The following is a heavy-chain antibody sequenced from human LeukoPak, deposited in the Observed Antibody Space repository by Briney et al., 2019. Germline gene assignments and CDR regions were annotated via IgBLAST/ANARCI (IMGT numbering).Heavy chain of an antibody. V-gene: IGHV1-2*02. CDR1: GYTFIDYD. Sequence: GASVKVSCKASGYTFIDYDVSWVRQAPGQGLEWMGWINPNSGGTNYAQKFQGRVTMTRDTSISTAYMELSRLRSDDTAVYYCARDGGGQLLPGALYYYMDVWGKGTTVTVSS. CDR2: INPNSGGT. CDR3: ARDGGGQLLPGALYYYMDV. D-gene: IGHD2-2*01. J-gene: IGHJ6*03.